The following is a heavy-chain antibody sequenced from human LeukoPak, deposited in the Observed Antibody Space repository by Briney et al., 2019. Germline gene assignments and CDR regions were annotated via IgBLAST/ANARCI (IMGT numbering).Heavy chain of an antibody. CDR3: ARSLSGLLAYFDL. CDR2: ILDRGST. V-gene: IGHV4-39*07. D-gene: IGHD1-26*01. J-gene: IGHJ2*01. Sequence: SETLSLTCTVSDDSIRTNHYYWGWIRQPPGKGLEWIGRILDRGSTYYNPSLKSRVTISVDTSRNQFSLNLRSVTAADTAIYYCARSLSGLLAYFDLWGRGTLVTVSS. CDR1: DDSIRTNHYY.